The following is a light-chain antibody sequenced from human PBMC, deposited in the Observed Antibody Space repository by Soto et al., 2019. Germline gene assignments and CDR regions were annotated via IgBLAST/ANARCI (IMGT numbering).Light chain of an antibody. V-gene: IGKV1-5*03. J-gene: IGKJ1*01. Sequence: DIQMTQSPSTLSASVGDRVTITCRASQSISSWLAWYQQKPGKAPNLLIYKASSLEGGVPSRFSGSGSGTEFTLTISSLQPDDFATYYCQQYNSYWTFGQGSIVDVK. CDR2: KAS. CDR3: QQYNSYWT. CDR1: QSISSW.